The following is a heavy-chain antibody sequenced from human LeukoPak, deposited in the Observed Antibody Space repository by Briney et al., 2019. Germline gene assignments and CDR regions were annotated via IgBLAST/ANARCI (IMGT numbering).Heavy chain of an antibody. V-gene: IGHV3-21*01. Sequence: PGGSLRLSCAASGFTFSSYSMNWVRQAPGKGLEWVSSISSSSSYIYYADSVKGRFTISRDNAKNSLYLQMNSLRAEDTAVYYCARMEGSGWYHFDYWGQGTLVTVSS. D-gene: IGHD6-19*01. J-gene: IGHJ4*02. CDR3: ARMEGSGWYHFDY. CDR2: ISSSSSYI. CDR1: GFTFSSYS.